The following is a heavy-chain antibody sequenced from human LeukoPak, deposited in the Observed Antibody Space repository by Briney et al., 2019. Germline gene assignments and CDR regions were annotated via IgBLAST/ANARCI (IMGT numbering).Heavy chain of an antibody. D-gene: IGHD3-16*02. CDR2: IYYSGST. CDR3: ARSPDAGTGNDYVWGSYRMDAFDI. Sequence: SETLSLTCTVSGGSISSYYWSWIRQPPGKGLEWIGYIYYSGSTNYNPSLKSRVTISVGTSKNQFSLKLSSVTAADTAVYYCARSPDAGTGNDYVWGSYRMDAFDIWGQGTMVTVSS. CDR1: GGSISSYY. J-gene: IGHJ3*02. V-gene: IGHV4-59*08.